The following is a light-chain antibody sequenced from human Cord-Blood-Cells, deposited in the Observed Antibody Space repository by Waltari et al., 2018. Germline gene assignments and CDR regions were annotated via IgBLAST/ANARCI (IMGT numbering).Light chain of an antibody. V-gene: IGKV2-28*01. CDR2: LGS. J-gene: IGKJ4*01. Sequence: IVMTQSPLPLPATPGVPASISCRSLQSHLPSNGFNYLDWYLQKPGQSPQLLSYLGSNRASGVPDRLSGSGSGTDFTLKISRVEAEDVGVYYSMQALQAPLNFGGGTKVEIK. CDR1: QSHLPSNGFNY. CDR3: MQALQAPLN.